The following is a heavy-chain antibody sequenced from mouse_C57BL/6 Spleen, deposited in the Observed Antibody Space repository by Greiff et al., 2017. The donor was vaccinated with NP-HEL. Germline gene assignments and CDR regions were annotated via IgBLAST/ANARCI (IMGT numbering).Heavy chain of an antibody. J-gene: IGHJ2*01. CDR3: ARHNYGTFDY. Sequence: EVKLQESGGGLVKPGGSLKLSCAASGFTFSGYYMYWVRQTPENRLEWVAYISNGGGSTYYQDTVKGRVTISRDKANNTLYLQMSRLKAEDTAMYYCARHNYGTFDYWGKGTTLTVSS. CDR2: ISNGGGST. V-gene: IGHV5-12*01. D-gene: IGHD1-1*01. CDR1: GFTFSGYY.